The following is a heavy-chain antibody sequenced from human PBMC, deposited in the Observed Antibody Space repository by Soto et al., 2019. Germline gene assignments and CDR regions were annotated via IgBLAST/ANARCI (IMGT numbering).Heavy chain of an antibody. V-gene: IGHV1-3*01. Sequence: GASVKVSCKASGYTFTSYAMHWVRQAPGQRLERMGWINAGNGNTKYSQKFQGRVTITRDTSASTAYMELSSLRSEDTAVYYFARFYYDFWSGYYGGTDAFDIWGQGTMVTVSS. CDR1: GYTFTSYA. CDR3: ARFYYDFWSGYYGGTDAFDI. J-gene: IGHJ3*02. D-gene: IGHD3-3*01. CDR2: INAGNGNT.